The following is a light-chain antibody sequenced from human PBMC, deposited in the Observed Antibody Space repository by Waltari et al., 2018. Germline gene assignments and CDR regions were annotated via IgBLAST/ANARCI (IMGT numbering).Light chain of an antibody. CDR2: GAS. CDR3: QQFGNTLWT. Sequence: EIVLTQSPGTLSLSPGERATLSCRASQTVSSYYLAWYQQKPGLAPTLLNYGASTRAPGTPYRFSGSGSGTDFTLTISRLEPEDFAVYYCQQFGNTLWTFGQGTRIEIK. CDR1: QTVSSYY. J-gene: IGKJ1*01. V-gene: IGKV3-20*01.